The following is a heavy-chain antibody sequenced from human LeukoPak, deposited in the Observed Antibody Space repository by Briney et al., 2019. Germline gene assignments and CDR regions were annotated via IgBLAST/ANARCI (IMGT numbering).Heavy chain of an antibody. V-gene: IGHV4-39*07. CDR2: IYYSGST. CDR1: GGSISSSSYY. CDR3: ARERLGTLDY. D-gene: IGHD7-27*01. J-gene: IGHJ4*02. Sequence: SETLSLTCTVSGGSISSSSYYWGWIRQPPGKGLEWIGSIYYSGSTYYNPSLKSRVTISVDTSKNQFSLKLSSVTAADTAVYYCARERLGTLDYWGQGTLVTVSS.